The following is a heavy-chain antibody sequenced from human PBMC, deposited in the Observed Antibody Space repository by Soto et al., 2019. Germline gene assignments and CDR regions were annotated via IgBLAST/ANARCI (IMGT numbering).Heavy chain of an antibody. CDR2: INHSGST. V-gene: IGHV4-34*13. Sequence: PGKGLEWIGEINHSGSTNYNPSLKSRVTMSADTSKNQISLKMTSVTAADTAVYFCAKDVASRRWFDPWGQGVRVTVSS. D-gene: IGHD3-16*01. J-gene: IGHJ5*02. CDR3: AKDVASRRWFDP.